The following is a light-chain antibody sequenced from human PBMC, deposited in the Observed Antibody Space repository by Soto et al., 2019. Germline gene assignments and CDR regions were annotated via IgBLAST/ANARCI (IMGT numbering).Light chain of an antibody. CDR1: QGISSY. V-gene: IGKV1-9*01. J-gene: IGKJ3*01. CDR2: AAS. CDR3: QQFNSYPRT. Sequence: IQLTQSPSSLSASVGDRVTITCRASQGISSYLAWYQQKPGKAPKLLIYAASTLQSGVPSRFSGSGSETDFTLTISSLQPEDFATYYCQQFNSYPRTFGPGTKVDIK.